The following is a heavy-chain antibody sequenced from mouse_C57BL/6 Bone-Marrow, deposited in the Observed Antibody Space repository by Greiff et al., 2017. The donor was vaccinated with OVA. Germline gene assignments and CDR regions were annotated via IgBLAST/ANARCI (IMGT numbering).Heavy chain of an antibody. V-gene: IGHV1-81*01. CDR3: ARDYCGSSYDWYFDV. D-gene: IGHD1-1*01. Sequence: QVHVKQSGAELARPGASVKLSCKASGYTFTSYGISWVKQRTGQGLEWIGEIYPRSGNTYYNEKFKGKATLTADKSSSTAYMELRSLTSEDSAVYFCARDYCGSSYDWYFDVWGTGTTVTVSS. J-gene: IGHJ1*03. CDR1: GYTFTSYG. CDR2: IYPRSGNT.